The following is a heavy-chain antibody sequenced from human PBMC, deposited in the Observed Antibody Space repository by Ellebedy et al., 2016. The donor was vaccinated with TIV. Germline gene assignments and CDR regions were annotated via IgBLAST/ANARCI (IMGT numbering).Heavy chain of an antibody. CDR3: AKSLYDFWSGYYAHGGDYYYYGMDV. D-gene: IGHD3-3*01. Sequence: GGSLRLSXAASGFTFSSYGMHWVRQAPGKGLEWVAVISYDGSNKYYADSVKGRFTISRDNSKNTLYLQMNSLRAEDTAVYYCAKSLYDFWSGYYAHGGDYYYYGMDVWGQGTTVTVSS. CDR2: ISYDGSNK. J-gene: IGHJ6*02. CDR1: GFTFSSYG. V-gene: IGHV3-30*18.